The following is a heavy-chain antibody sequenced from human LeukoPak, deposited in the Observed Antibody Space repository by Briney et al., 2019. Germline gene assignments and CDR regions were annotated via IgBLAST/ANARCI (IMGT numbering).Heavy chain of an antibody. CDR3: ASKVNCSGGRCPTGAFDI. D-gene: IGHD2-15*01. J-gene: IGHJ3*02. V-gene: IGHV4-4*02. Sequence: SETLSLTCAVSGGSISSNIWWSWVRQPPGKGLEWIGEMYHSGSTNSNPSLKSRVTISVDKSRNQFSLKLSSVTAADTAVYYCASKVNCSGGRCPTGAFDIWGQGTMATVSS. CDR2: MYHSGST. CDR1: GGSISSNIW.